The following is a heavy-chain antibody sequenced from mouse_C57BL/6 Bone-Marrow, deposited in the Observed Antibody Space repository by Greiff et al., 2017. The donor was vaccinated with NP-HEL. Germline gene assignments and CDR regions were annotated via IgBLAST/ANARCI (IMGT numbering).Heavy chain of an antibody. J-gene: IGHJ1*03. CDR2: IYPGDGDT. CDR3: ARSGVYDGYYGGYFDV. D-gene: IGHD2-3*01. Sequence: QVQLKESGPELVKPGASVKISCKASGYAFSSSWMNWVKQRPGKGLEWIGRIYPGDGDTNYNGKFKGKATLTADKSSSTAYMQLSSLTSEDSAVYFCARSGVYDGYYGGYFDVWGTGTTVTVSS. CDR1: GYAFSSSW. V-gene: IGHV1-82*01.